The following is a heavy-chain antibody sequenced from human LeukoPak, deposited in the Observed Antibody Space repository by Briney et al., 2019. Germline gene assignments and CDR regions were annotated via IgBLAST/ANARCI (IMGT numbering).Heavy chain of an antibody. V-gene: IGHV1-18*01. Sequence: ASVKVSCKASGYTFTSYGISWVRQAPGQGLEWMGWISAYNGNTNYAQKLQGRVTMTTDTSTSTAYMELRSLRSDDTAVYYCARLLRVLTIDYYYYMDVWGKGITVTVSS. CDR3: ARLLRVLTIDYYYYMDV. J-gene: IGHJ6*03. CDR1: GYTFTSYG. CDR2: ISAYNGNT. D-gene: IGHD4/OR15-4a*01.